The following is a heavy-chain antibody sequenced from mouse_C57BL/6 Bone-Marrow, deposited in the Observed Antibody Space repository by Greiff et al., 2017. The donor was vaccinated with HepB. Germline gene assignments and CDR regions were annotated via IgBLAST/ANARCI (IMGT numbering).Heavy chain of an antibody. CDR2: ISDGGSYT. V-gene: IGHV5-4*01. J-gene: IGHJ3*01. D-gene: IGHD2-5*01. CDR3: ARDHSNFAWFAY. CDR1: GFTFSSYA. Sequence: EVKLVESGGGLVKPGGSLKLSCAASGFTFSSYAMSWVRQTPEKRLEWVATISDGGSYTYYPDNVKGRFTISRDNAKNNLYLQMRHLKSEDTDMYYCARDHSNFAWFAYWGQGTLVTVSA.